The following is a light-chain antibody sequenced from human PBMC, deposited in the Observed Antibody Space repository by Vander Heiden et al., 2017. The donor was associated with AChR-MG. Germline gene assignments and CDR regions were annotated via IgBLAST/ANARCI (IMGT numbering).Light chain of an antibody. CDR3: QVWDSDTDV. Sequence: SYDLTQSPSVSVSPGQTATITCSGERLSNKYTSWYHLRPGQFPVLVIFQDNLRPSGIPERFSVSNSGNTATLTIRGIQSMDDGDYYCQVWDSDTDVFGTGTKVTV. J-gene: IGLJ1*01. V-gene: IGLV3-1*01. CDR2: QDN. CDR1: RLSNKY.